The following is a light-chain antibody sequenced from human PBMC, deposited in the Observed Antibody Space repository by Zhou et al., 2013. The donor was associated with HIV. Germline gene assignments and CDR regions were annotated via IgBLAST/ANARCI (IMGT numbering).Light chain of an antibody. J-gene: IGKJ5*01. CDR3: QQYGTSAGIS. V-gene: IGKV3-20*01. Sequence: EIVLTQSPGTLSLSPGERATLSCRASQTVSNNYLAWYQQKPGQAPRLLIYGASSRATGIPDRFSGSGSGTDFTLTISRLEPEDFAVYYCQQYGTSAGISFGQGTRLDIK. CDR2: GAS. CDR1: QTVSNNY.